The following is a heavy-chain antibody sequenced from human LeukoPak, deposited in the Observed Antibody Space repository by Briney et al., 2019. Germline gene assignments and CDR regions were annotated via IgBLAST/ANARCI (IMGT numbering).Heavy chain of an antibody. CDR3: AKGQIATMDYYFDY. CDR2: IRYDGSNK. V-gene: IGHV3-30*02. D-gene: IGHD3-10*01. J-gene: IGHJ4*02. Sequence: GGSLRLSCAASGFTSSSHWMHWVRQAPGKGLEWVAFIRYDGSNKYYVDSVKGRFTISRDNSKNTLYLQMNSLRAEDTAVYYCAKGQIATMDYYFDYWGQGTLVTVSS. CDR1: GFTSSSHW.